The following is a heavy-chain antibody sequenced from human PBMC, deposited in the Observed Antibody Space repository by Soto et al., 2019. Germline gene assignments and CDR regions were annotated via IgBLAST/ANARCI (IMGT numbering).Heavy chain of an antibody. CDR2: ISGSGGST. D-gene: IGHD3-3*01. Sequence: GGSLRLSCAASGFTFSSYAMSWVRQAPGKGLEWVSAISGSGGSTYYADSVKGRFTISRDNSKNTLYLQMNSLRAEDTAVYYCAKRGDFWSGYYSRDYGMDVWGQGTTVTVSS. J-gene: IGHJ6*02. CDR3: AKRGDFWSGYYSRDYGMDV. V-gene: IGHV3-23*01. CDR1: GFTFSSYA.